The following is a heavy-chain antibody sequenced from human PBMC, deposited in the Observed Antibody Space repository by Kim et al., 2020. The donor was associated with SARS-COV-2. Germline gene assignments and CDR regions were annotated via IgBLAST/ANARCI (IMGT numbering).Heavy chain of an antibody. CDR2: IYYSGST. V-gene: IGHV4-59*01. Sequence: SETLSLTCTVSGGSISSYYWSWIRQPPGKGLEWIGYIYYSGSTNYNPSLKSRVTISVDTSKNQFSLKLSSVTAADTAVYYCAREYYYDSSGLGAFDIWGQGTMVTVSS. CDR1: GGSISSYY. D-gene: IGHD3-22*01. CDR3: AREYYYDSSGLGAFDI. J-gene: IGHJ3*02.